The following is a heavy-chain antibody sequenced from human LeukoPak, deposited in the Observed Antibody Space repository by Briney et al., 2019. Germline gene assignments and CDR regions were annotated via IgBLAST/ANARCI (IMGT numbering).Heavy chain of an antibody. Sequence: GASAKVSCKASGYTFTSYDINWVRQATGQGLEWMGWMNPNSGNTGYAQKFQGRVTITTDESTSTAYMELSSLRSEDTAVYYCARVGSSSWRYNWFDPWGQGTLVTVSS. CDR3: ARVGSSSWRYNWFDP. CDR2: MNPNSGNT. J-gene: IGHJ5*02. V-gene: IGHV1-8*01. CDR1: GYTFTSYD. D-gene: IGHD6-13*01.